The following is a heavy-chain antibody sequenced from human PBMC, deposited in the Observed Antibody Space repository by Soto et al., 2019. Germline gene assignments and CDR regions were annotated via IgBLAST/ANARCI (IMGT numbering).Heavy chain of an antibody. CDR1: GFTFSSYA. Sequence: PGGSLRLSCAASGFTFSSYAMHWVRQAPGKGLEWVAVISYDGSNKYYADSVKGRFTISRDNSKNTLYLQMNSLRAEDTAVYYCARGRAGYCSSTSCYTSWYFDLWGRGTLVTVSS. J-gene: IGHJ2*01. CDR3: ARGRAGYCSSTSCYTSWYFDL. CDR2: ISYDGSNK. V-gene: IGHV3-30-3*01. D-gene: IGHD2-2*02.